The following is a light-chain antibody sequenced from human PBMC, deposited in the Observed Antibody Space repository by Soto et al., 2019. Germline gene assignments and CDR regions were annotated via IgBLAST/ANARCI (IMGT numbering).Light chain of an antibody. CDR1: QSISSW. CDR3: QQYNSYPS. V-gene: IGKV1-5*03. CDR2: KAS. Sequence: IQMTQSPSTLSASVGDRVTITCRASQSISSWLAWYQQKPGTAPKLLIYKASSFESGVPSRFSGSGSGTEFTLTISSLQPDDFATYYCQQYNSYPSFGGGTKVEIK. J-gene: IGKJ4*01.